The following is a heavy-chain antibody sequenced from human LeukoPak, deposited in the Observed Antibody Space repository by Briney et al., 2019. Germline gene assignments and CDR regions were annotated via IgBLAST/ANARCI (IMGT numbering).Heavy chain of an antibody. CDR2: IYSGDRT. Sequence: GGSLRLSCAVSGFTVSSNYMSWVRQAPGKGLEWVSVIYSGDRTNYADSVKGRFTISRDNAKNSLYLQMNSLRAEDTAVYYCARDRYHVVDYWGQGTLVTVSS. J-gene: IGHJ4*02. CDR3: ARDRYHVVDY. V-gene: IGHV3-53*01. D-gene: IGHD2-15*01. CDR1: GFTVSSNY.